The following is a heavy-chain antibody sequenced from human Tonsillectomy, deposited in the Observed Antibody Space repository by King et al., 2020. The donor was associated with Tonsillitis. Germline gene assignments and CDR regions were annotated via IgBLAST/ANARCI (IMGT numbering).Heavy chain of an antibody. V-gene: IGHV4-61*02. CDR2: IYTSGST. CDR3: ARARGRARIAAAGLGYFDY. Sequence: QLQESGPGLVKPSQTLSLTCTVSGGSISSGSYYWHWIRQPAGQGLEWIGRIYTSGSTNYNPSLKSRVTMSIDTSKNQFSLKLSSVTAADTAVYYCARARGRARIAAAGLGYFDYWGQGTLVTVSS. CDR1: GGSISSGSYY. J-gene: IGHJ4*02. D-gene: IGHD6-13*01.